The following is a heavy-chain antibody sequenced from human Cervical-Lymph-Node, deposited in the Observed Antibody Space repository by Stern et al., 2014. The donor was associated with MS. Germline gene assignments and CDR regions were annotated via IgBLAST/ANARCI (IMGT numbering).Heavy chain of an antibody. Sequence: QDQLVQSGAEFKKPGSSVQVSCTTSGGIFISSTITWVRQVPGQGLEWMGDISPGLDSVDYAQEFQGRFTLTADDSTNTVYMELTSLQSGDTAMYYCARDGFDSGSALAFWGQGTLVTVSS. CDR1: GGIFISST. J-gene: IGHJ4*02. D-gene: IGHD6-19*01. CDR2: ISPGLDSV. V-gene: IGHV1-69*16. CDR3: ARDGFDSGSALAF.